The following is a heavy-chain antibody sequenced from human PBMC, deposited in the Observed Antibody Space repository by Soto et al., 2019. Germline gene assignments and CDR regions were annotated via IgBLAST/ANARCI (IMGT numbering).Heavy chain of an antibody. J-gene: IGHJ4*02. CDR1: GYTFTSYD. D-gene: IGHD3-3*01. Sequence: QVQLVQSGAELKRPGASVKVSCKSSGYTFTSYDFNWVRQATGQGPEWMGWMNPNSGNTGYAQKFQGRVTMTRDTSISTAYMVLSSLRSDDTAVYYCARAPREWGFVYWGPGTLVTVSS. CDR3: ARAPREWGFVY. V-gene: IGHV1-8*01. CDR2: MNPNSGNT.